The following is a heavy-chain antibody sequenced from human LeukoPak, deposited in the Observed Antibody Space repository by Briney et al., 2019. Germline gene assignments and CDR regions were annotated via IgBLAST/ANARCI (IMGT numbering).Heavy chain of an antibody. CDR1: GFSLSTSGVG. Sequence: SGPTLVKPTQTLTLTCTFSGFSLSTSGVGVGWIRQPPVTGMEWLALIYWNDDKRYSPSLKSRLTITKDTSKNQVVLTITNMDTVDTATYCCAHSFRPFRYDSSSSINWSDPGAREPWSPSPQ. D-gene: IGHD3-22*01. CDR3: AHSFRPFRYDSSSSINWSDP. J-gene: IGHJ5*02. CDR2: IYWNDDK. V-gene: IGHV2-5*01.